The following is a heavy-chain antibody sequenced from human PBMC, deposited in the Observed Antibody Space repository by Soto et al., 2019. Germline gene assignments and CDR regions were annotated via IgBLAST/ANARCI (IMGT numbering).Heavy chain of an antibody. V-gene: IGHV4-59*08. CDR3: ARQAAHSFDAFDI. CDR1: GGSISSYY. Sequence: SETLSLTCTVSGGSISSYYWSWIRQPPGKGLEWIGYIYYSGSTNYNPSLKSRVTISVDTSKNQFSLKLSSVTAADTAVYYCARQAAHSFDAFDIWGQGTMVTVSS. D-gene: IGHD6-6*01. J-gene: IGHJ3*02. CDR2: IYYSGST.